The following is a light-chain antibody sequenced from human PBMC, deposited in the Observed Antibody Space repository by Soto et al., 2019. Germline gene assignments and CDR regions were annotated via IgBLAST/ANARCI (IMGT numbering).Light chain of an antibody. J-gene: IGKJ5*01. CDR3: QHYNNWPIT. CDR2: GTS. CDR1: QSDASN. V-gene: IGKV3-15*01. Sequence: EIVMTQSPASLSVSPGERDTLSSRASQSDASNLAWYQQKPGQAPRLLIYGTSTRATGVPARFSGSGSGTDFTRTISSLQAADFAVYHCQHYNNWPITFGQGTRLEI.